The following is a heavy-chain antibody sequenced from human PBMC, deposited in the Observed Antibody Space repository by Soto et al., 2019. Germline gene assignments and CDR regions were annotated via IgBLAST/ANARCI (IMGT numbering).Heavy chain of an antibody. D-gene: IGHD3-16*01. CDR2: ISHDGSST. V-gene: IGHV3-74*01. Sequence: EVQLVESGGGLIQPGGSLRLSCTASGFPFSDLWMHWVRQAPGKGLEWVSRISHDGSSTSHADSVRGRFSISRDNAKNKVYLQMNSRRGEDTAVYYCTSLSVAVWYFAFDSWGQGTVVTVS. J-gene: IGHJ3*02. CDR1: GFPFSDLW. CDR3: TSLSVAVWYFAFDS.